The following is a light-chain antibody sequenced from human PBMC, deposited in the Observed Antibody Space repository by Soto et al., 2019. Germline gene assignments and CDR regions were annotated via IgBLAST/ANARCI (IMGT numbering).Light chain of an antibody. Sequence: QSVLTQPASVSGSPGQSITISYTGTSSHVGNYKYVSWYQQHPGKAPKLMIHEVSNRPSGVSNRFSGSKSGNTASLTISGLQAEDETDYYCFSYTSSGTYVFGTGTKLTVL. CDR3: FSYTSSGTYV. CDR1: SSHVGNYKY. J-gene: IGLJ1*01. CDR2: EVS. V-gene: IGLV2-14*01.